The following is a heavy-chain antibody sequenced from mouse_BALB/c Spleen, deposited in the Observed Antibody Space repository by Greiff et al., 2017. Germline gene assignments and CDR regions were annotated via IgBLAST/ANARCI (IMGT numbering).Heavy chain of an antibody. CDR3: TRNYGSSYSGAMDY. CDR1: GYTFTSYY. V-gene: IGHV1S81*02. D-gene: IGHD1-1*01. CDR2: INPSNGGT. Sequence: QVQLKESGAELVKPGASVKLSCKASGYTFTSYYMYWVKQRPGQGLEWIGEINPSNGGTNFNEKFKSKATLTVDKSSSTAYMQLSSLTSEDSAVYYCTRNYGSSYSGAMDYWGQGTSVTVSS. J-gene: IGHJ4*01.